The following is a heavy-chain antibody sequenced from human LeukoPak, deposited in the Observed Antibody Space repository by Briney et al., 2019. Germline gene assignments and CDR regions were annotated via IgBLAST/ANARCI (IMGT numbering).Heavy chain of an antibody. V-gene: IGHV4-38-2*01. CDR1: GYSISSGYY. D-gene: IGHD4-11*01. CDR2: IYHSGST. Sequence: SETLSLTCAVSGYSISSGYYWGWIRQPPGKGLEWIGSIYHSGSTYYNPSLKSRVTISVDTSQNQFSLKLSSVTAADTAVYYCARHYSNYYYWGQGTLVTVSS. J-gene: IGHJ4*02. CDR3: ARHYSNYYY.